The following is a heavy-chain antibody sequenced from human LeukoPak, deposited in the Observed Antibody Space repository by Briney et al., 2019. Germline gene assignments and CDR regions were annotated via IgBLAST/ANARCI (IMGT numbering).Heavy chain of an antibody. D-gene: IGHD6-19*01. CDR3: ARVSGYSSGWYGY. CDR2: ISAYSGNT. CDR1: GDTFTSYG. V-gene: IGHV1-18*01. Sequence: ASVKVSCKASGDTFTSYGVSWVRQAPGQGLEWIGWISAYSGNTNYAQKFQGRVTMTTDTSTSTACMELRSLRSDDTAVYYCARVSGYSSGWYGYWGQGTLVTVSS. J-gene: IGHJ4*02.